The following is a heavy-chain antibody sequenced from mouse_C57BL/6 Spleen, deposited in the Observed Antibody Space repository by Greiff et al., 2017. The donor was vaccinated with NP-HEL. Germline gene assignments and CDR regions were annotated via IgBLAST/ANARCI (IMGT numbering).Heavy chain of an antibody. CDR3: TRLTPVSYYGSSLGAMDY. V-gene: IGHV1-5*01. CDR1: GYTFTSYW. Sequence: VQLQQSGTVLARPGASVKMSCKPSGYTFTSYWMHWVKQRPGQGLEWIGAIYPGNSDTSYNQKFKGKAKLTAVTSASTAYMELSSLTNEDSAVYYCTRLTPVSYYGSSLGAMDYWGQGTSVTVSS. CDR2: IYPGNSDT. J-gene: IGHJ4*01. D-gene: IGHD1-1*01.